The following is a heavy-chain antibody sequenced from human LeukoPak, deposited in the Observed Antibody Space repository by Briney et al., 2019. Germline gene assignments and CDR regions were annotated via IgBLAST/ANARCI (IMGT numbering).Heavy chain of an antibody. CDR1: GDTFSRYA. J-gene: IGHJ6*03. CDR3: ATTGGDIYYYYMDV. CDR2: IIPVLSSA. Sequence: SVKVSCKASGDTFSRYAISWVRQAPGQGLEWMGGIIPVLSSANYAQKFQDRVTITADESTSTTYMELSSLKSEDTAVYYCATTGGDIYYYYMDVWGKGTTVTISS. D-gene: IGHD3-16*01. V-gene: IGHV1-69*13.